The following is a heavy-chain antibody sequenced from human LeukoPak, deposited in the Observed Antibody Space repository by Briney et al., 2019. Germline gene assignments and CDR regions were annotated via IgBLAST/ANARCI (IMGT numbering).Heavy chain of an antibody. CDR3: ARVGLDNTGWHISWFDP. Sequence: GGSLRLSCAASGFIFSDYYMTWIRQAPGKGLEWISYITTNGASTYYAGSVKGRFTISRDNAQNSLFLQMNSLRAEDTAIYYCARVGLDNTGWHISWFDPWGQGTLVTVSS. CDR1: GFIFSDYY. D-gene: IGHD6-19*01. CDR2: ITTNGAST. J-gene: IGHJ5*02. V-gene: IGHV3-11*01.